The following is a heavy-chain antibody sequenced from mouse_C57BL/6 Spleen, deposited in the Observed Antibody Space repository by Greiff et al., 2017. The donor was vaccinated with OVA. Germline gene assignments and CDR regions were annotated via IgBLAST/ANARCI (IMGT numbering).Heavy chain of an antibody. J-gene: IGHJ2*01. D-gene: IGHD4-1*01. Sequence: EVQLVESGGGLVKPGGSLKLSCAASGFTFSSYAMSWVRQTPEKRLEWVATISDGGSYTYYPDNVKGRFTISRDNAKNNLYLQMSHLKSEDTAMYYCARDGNWDVAGYFDYWGQGTTLTVSS. CDR1: GFTFSSYA. CDR3: ARDGNWDVAGYFDY. V-gene: IGHV5-4*01. CDR2: ISDGGSYT.